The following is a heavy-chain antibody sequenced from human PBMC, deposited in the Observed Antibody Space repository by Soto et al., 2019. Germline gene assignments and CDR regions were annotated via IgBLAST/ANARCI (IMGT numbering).Heavy chain of an antibody. CDR2: ISGSGGST. CDR1: GFTFSSYA. J-gene: IGHJ4*02. V-gene: IGHV3-23*01. D-gene: IGHD2-8*02. CDR3: AKDPISTGGEIVLDY. Sequence: EVQLLESGGGLVQPGGSLRLSCAASGFTFSSYAMSWVRRAPGKGLEWVSAISGSGGSTYYADSVKGRFTISRDNSKNTLYLQMNSLRAEDTAVYYCAKDPISTGGEIVLDYWGQGTLVTVSS.